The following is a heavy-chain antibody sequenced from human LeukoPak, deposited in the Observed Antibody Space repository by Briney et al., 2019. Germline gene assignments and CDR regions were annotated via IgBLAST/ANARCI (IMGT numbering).Heavy chain of an antibody. D-gene: IGHD1-26*01. V-gene: IGHV1-2*02. Sequence: VKVSCKASGYTFTGYYMHWVRQAPGQGLEWMGWINPNSGATNYAQKFQGRVTLTRDTSITTLYMELTRLRSDDTAVYYCARDGNFDYWGQGTRVTVS. CDR3: ARDGNFDY. CDR1: GYTFTGYY. J-gene: IGHJ4*02. CDR2: INPNSGAT.